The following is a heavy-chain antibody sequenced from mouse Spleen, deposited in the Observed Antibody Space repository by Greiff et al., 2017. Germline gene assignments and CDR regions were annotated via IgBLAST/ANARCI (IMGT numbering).Heavy chain of an antibody. CDR1: GFTFSSYT. CDR3: TRAIRFAY. D-gene: IGHD2-4*01. Sequence: EVMLVESGGGLVKPGGSLKLSCAASGFTFSSYTMSWVRQTPEKRLEWVATISSGGSYTYYPDSVKGRFTISRDNAKNTLYLQMSSLKSEDTAMYYCTRAIRFAYWGQGTLVTVSA. V-gene: IGHV5-6-4*01. CDR2: ISSGGSYT. J-gene: IGHJ3*01.